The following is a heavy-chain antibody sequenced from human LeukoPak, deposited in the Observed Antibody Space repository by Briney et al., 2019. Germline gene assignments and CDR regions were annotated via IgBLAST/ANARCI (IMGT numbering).Heavy chain of an antibody. Sequence: GGSLRLSCAASGFTFIDYDMHWVRQVIGKGLEWVAAIGIRGDTHYSGSVKGRFTISRENAESSLYLQMNSLRAEDTAVYYCARGGIQVSGIDEFDYWGQGTLVTVSS. V-gene: IGHV3-13*01. CDR1: GFTFIDYD. J-gene: IGHJ4*02. CDR3: ARGGIQVSGIDEFDY. D-gene: IGHD6-19*01. CDR2: IGIRGDT.